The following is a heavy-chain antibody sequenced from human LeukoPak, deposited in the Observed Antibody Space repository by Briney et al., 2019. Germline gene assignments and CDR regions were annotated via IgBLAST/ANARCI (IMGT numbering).Heavy chain of an antibody. CDR1: GGSFSGYY. V-gene: IGHV4-34*01. CDR2: INHSGST. Sequence: SETLSLTCAVYGGSFSGYYWSWIRQPPGKGLEWIGEINHSGSTNYNPSPKSRVTISVDTSKNQFSLKLSSVTAADTAVYYCARDSSGWSRSHWFDPWGQGTLVTVSS. J-gene: IGHJ5*02. CDR3: ARDSSGWSRSHWFDP. D-gene: IGHD6-19*01.